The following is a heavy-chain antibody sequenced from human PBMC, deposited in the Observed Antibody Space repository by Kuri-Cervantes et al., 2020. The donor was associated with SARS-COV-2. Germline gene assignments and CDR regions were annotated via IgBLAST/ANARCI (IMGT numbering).Heavy chain of an antibody. Sequence: ESLKISCAVYGESFIGYYWSWVRQPPGKGLEWIGDINHSGSTNYNPSLKSRVTISLDTSTNQFSLKLSPVTAADTAVYYCARILNSSGWPIDAFDIWGQGTMVTVSS. CDR1: GESFIGYY. D-gene: IGHD6-19*01. V-gene: IGHV4-34*01. J-gene: IGHJ3*02. CDR2: INHSGST. CDR3: ARILNSSGWPIDAFDI.